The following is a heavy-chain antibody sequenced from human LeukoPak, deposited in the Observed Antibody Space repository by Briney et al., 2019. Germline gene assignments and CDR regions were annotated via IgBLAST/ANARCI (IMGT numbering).Heavy chain of an antibody. CDR1: GFTFSSYS. CDR3: ARTYGDYAPFDY. CDR2: ISSTSSSYI. Sequence: GGSLRLSCAASGFTFSSYSMTWVRQAPGKGLEWVSSISSTSSSYIYYADSVKGRFTISRDNAKNSLYLQMNSLRAEDTAVYYCARTYGDYAPFDYWGQGTLVTVSS. D-gene: IGHD4-17*01. J-gene: IGHJ4*02. V-gene: IGHV3-21*01.